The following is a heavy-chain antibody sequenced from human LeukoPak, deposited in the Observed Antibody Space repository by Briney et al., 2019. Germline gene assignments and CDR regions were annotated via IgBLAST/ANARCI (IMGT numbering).Heavy chain of an antibody. CDR2: IHYRGST. Sequence: SETLSLTCTVSGGSISGYYWSWIRQPPGKGLEWIAYIHYRGSTDYNPSLKSRVTISVDTSKNQFSLKLSSVTAADTAVYYCARGRDGYNYYYFDYWGQGTLVTVSS. CDR3: ARGRDGYNYYYFDY. CDR1: GGSISGYY. V-gene: IGHV4-59*01. J-gene: IGHJ4*02. D-gene: IGHD5-24*01.